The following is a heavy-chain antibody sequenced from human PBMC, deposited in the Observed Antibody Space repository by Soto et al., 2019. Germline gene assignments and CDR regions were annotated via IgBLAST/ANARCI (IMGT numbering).Heavy chain of an antibody. CDR1: GFMFSGYD. CDR2: ISRGSSGI. CDR3: ARVMGAPFFDL. J-gene: IGHJ4*02. Sequence: GGSLRLSCVASGFMFSGYDMSWVRQAPGKGLEWVSYISRGSSGIYYADLVKGRFTISRDDAKNSLHLQMNSLRAGDTALYYCARVMGAPFFDLWGQGTLVTVSS. V-gene: IGHV3-48*01. D-gene: IGHD1-26*01.